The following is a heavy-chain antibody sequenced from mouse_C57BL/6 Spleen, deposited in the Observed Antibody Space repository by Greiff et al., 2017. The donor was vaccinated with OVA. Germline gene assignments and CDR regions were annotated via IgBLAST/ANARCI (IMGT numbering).Heavy chain of an antibody. V-gene: IGHV1-72*01. CDR3: ARVLLLITTVVATGDYAMDY. CDR1: GYTFTSYW. Sequence: QVQLQQPGAELVKPGASVKLSCKASGYTFTSYWMHWVKQRPGRGLEWIGRIDPNSGGTKYNEKFKSKATLTVDKPSSTAYMQLSSLTSEDSAVYYCARVLLLITTVVATGDYAMDYWGQGTSVTVSS. CDR2: IDPNSGGT. J-gene: IGHJ4*01. D-gene: IGHD1-1*01.